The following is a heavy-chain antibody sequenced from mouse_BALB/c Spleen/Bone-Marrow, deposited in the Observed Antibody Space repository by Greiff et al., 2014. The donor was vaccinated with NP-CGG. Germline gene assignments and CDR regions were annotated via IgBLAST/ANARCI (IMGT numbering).Heavy chain of an antibody. V-gene: IGHV5-17*02. J-gene: IGHJ2*01. Sequence: EVQRVESGGGLVQPGGSRKLSCAASGFTFSSFGMHWVRQAPEKGLEWVAYISSGSSTIYYADTVKGRFTIPRDNPKNTLFLQMTSLRSEDTAMYYCARSSYGYDRQAYFFDYWGQGTTLTVSS. D-gene: IGHD2-2*01. CDR3: ARSSYGYDRQAYFFDY. CDR1: GFTFSSFG. CDR2: ISSGSSTI.